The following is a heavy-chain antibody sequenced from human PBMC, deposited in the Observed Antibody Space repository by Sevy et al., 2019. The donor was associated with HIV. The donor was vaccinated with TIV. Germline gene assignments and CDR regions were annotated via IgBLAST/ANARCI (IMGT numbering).Heavy chain of an antibody. J-gene: IGHJ4*02. V-gene: IGHV3-33*01. CDR1: GFSISGYG. CDR3: AREDIRMAGIRYYFRS. Sequence: GGSLRLSCAASGFSISGYGMHWVRQAPGKGLEWVAVIWYDGTNREYADSVKGGFTISRDNSKNTLYLQMNSLRVEDTAVYYCAREDIRMAGIRYYFRSWGQGTLVTVSS. CDR2: IWYDGTNR. D-gene: IGHD6-19*01.